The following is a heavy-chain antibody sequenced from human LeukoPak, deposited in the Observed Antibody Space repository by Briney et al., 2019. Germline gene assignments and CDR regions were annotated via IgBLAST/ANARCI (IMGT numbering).Heavy chain of an antibody. Sequence: GGSLRLSCAASGFTFSSYAMSWVRQAPGKGLEWVSAISGSGGSTYYADSVKGRFTISRDNSKSTLSLQMNSLRAEDTAIYYCARDLSNVPGQYWGQGTLVTVSS. J-gene: IGHJ4*02. CDR1: GFTFSSYA. CDR2: ISGSGGST. CDR3: ARDLSNVPGQY. V-gene: IGHV3-23*01. D-gene: IGHD3-10*02.